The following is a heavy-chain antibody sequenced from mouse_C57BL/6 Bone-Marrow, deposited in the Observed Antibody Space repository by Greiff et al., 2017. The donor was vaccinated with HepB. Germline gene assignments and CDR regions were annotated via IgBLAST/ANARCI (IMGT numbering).Heavy chain of an antibody. J-gene: IGHJ2*01. CDR3: ARSYGYADGRLFDY. V-gene: IGHV2-9-1*01. D-gene: IGHD2-2*01. Sequence: VMLVESGPGLVAPSQSLSITCTVSGFSLTSYAISWVRQPPGKGLEWLGVIWTGGGTNYNSALKSRLSISKDNSKSQVFLKMNSLQTDDTARYYCARSYGYADGRLFDYWGQGTTLTVSS. CDR2: IWTGGGT. CDR1: GFSLTSYA.